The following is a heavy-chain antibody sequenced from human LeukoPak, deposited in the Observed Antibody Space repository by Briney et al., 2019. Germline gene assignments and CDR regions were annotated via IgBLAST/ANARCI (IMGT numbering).Heavy chain of an antibody. CDR1: GFTFSNAW. CDR2: IKSKADGGTT. J-gene: IGHJ2*01. D-gene: IGHD1-7*01. CDR3: ATKLEWYFDL. Sequence: GGFLRLSCAASGFTFSNAWMSWVRQAPGKGLEWVGRIKSKADGGTTDYAAPVKDRFTISRDDSKNTLYLQMNSLKTEDTAVYYCATKLEWYFDLWGRGTLVTVSS. V-gene: IGHV3-15*01.